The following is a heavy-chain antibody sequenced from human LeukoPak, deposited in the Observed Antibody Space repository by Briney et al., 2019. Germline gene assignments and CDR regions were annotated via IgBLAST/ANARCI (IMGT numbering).Heavy chain of an antibody. V-gene: IGHV3-30*02. J-gene: IGHJ4*02. D-gene: IGHD4-17*01. CDR1: GFTFSSYG. CDR3: ARESLGDYPSFDY. CDR2: IRYDGSNK. Sequence: SGGSLRLSCAASGFTFSSYGMHWVRQAPGKGLEWVAFIRYDGSNKYYADSVKGRFTISRDNSKNTLYLQMNSLRAEDTAVYYCARESLGDYPSFDYWGQGTLVTVSS.